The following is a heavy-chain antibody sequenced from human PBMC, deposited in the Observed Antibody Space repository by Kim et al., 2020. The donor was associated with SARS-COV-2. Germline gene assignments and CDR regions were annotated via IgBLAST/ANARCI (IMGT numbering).Heavy chain of an antibody. CDR3: AVAAAGGYYYYGMDV. Sequence: SVKVSCKASGGTFSSYAISWVRQAPGQGLEWMGGIIPIFGTANYAQKFQGRVTITADESTSTAYMELSSLRSEDTAVYYCAVAAAGGYYYYGMDVWGQGTTVTVSS. CDR2: IIPIFGTA. V-gene: IGHV1-69*13. J-gene: IGHJ6*02. D-gene: IGHD6-13*01. CDR1: GGTFSSYA.